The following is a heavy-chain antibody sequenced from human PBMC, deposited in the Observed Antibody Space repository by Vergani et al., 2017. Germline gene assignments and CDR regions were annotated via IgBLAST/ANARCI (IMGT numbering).Heavy chain of an antibody. CDR2: IIPILGIA. Sequence: QVQLVQSGAEVKKPGASVKVSCKASGGTFSSYTIRWVRQAPGQGLEWMGRIIPILGIANYAQKFQGRVPITADKSTSTAYMERRSLRSDDTAVYYCARGQMEYYYDSSGYYPHDAFDIWGQGTMVTVSS. D-gene: IGHD3-22*01. V-gene: IGHV1-69*09. J-gene: IGHJ3*02. CDR3: ARGQMEYYYDSSGYYPHDAFDI. CDR1: GGTFSSYT.